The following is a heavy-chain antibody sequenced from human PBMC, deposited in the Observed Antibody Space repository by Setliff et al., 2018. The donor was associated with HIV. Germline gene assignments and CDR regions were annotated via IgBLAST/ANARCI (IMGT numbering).Heavy chain of an antibody. D-gene: IGHD2-2*01. V-gene: IGHV3-74*01. CDR3: ARAGEYRVDY. CDR2: INTDGSGT. J-gene: IGHJ4*02. CDR1: GFTFSGYW. Sequence: GGSLRLSCAASGFTFSGYWMHWVRQAPGKGLVWVSRINTDGSGTTYAESLKGRFTISRDNAKNTLYLQMNSLRVDDTAVYYCARAGEYRVDYWGQGTLVTVSS.